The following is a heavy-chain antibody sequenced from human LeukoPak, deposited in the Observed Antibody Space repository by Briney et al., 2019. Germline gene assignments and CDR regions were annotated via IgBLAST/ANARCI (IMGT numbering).Heavy chain of an antibody. CDR2: ISASGGGT. CDR1: GFTFSKYT. V-gene: IGHV3-23*01. D-gene: IGHD5-18*01. J-gene: IGHJ4*02. Sequence: GGSLRLSCAASGFTFSKYTMNWVRQAPGKGLEWVSGISASGGGTNYTDSVKGRFTISRDNSKNTLYLQIDSLRAEDTALYYCAKDRGGTYSYFCGYWGQGTLVTVSS. CDR3: AKDRGGTYSYFCGY.